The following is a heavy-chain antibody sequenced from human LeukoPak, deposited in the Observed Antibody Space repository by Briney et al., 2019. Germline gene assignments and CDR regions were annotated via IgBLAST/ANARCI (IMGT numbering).Heavy chain of an antibody. J-gene: IGHJ4*02. CDR1: GYTLTELS. Sequence: GASVKVSCRVSGYTLTELSMHWVRQAPGKGLEWMGGFDPEDGEAIYAQKFQGRVTMTEDTSTSTAYMELRSLRSDDTAVYYCARVIAAADVYYFDYWGQGTLVTVSS. D-gene: IGHD6-13*01. CDR2: FDPEDGEA. V-gene: IGHV1-24*01. CDR3: ARVIAAADVYYFDY.